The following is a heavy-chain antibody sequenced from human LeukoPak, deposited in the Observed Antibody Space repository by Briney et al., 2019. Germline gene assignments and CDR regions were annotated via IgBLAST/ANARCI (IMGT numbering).Heavy chain of an antibody. CDR1: GGSIGSYY. Sequence: RASETLSLTCTVSGGSIGSYYWNWIRQPPGKGLEWIGYIYYSGSTNYNPSLKSRVTISVDTSKNQFSLKLSSVTAADTAVYFCARGPFYGSGTYYAYWGQGTLVTVSS. J-gene: IGHJ4*02. D-gene: IGHD3-10*01. V-gene: IGHV4-59*08. CDR3: ARGPFYGSGTYYAY. CDR2: IYYSGST.